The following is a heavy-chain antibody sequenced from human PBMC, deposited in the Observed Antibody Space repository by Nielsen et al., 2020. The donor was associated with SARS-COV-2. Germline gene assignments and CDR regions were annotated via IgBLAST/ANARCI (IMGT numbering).Heavy chain of an antibody. CDR2: IYYSGST. Sequence: SETLSLTCAVSGYSISSSNWWGWIRQPPGKGLEWIGYIYYSGSTYYNPSLKSRVTMSVDTSKNQFSLKLSSVTAVDTAVYYCARSITMMGRYFQHWGQGTLVTVSS. J-gene: IGHJ1*01. CDR3: ARSITMMGRYFQH. CDR1: GYSISSSNW. V-gene: IGHV4-28*01. D-gene: IGHD3-22*01.